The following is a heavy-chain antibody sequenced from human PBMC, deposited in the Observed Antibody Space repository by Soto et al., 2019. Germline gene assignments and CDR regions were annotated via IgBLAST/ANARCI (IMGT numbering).Heavy chain of an antibody. D-gene: IGHD6-19*01. CDR1: GGSISSSSYY. Sequence: SETLSLTCTVSGGSISSSSYYWGWIRQPPGKGLEWIGSIYYSGSTYYNPSLKSRVTISVDTSKNQFSLKLSSVTAADTAVYYCARLRAGLAGTPNWFHPWGQGTLVTVS. J-gene: IGHJ5*02. CDR3: ARLRAGLAGTPNWFHP. CDR2: IYYSGST. V-gene: IGHV4-39*01.